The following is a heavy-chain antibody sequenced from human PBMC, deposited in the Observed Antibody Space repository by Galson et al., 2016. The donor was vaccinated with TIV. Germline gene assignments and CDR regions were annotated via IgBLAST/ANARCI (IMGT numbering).Heavy chain of an antibody. Sequence: SVKVSCKVSGYTLTELSMHWVRQAPGKGLEWMGGFDPEDGETIYAQKSQGRVTMTEDTSPDTAYMELSSLRSEDTAVYYCATSRGRYFDWLFGYWGQGTLVTVSS. J-gene: IGHJ4*02. D-gene: IGHD3-9*01. CDR1: GYTLTELS. CDR3: ATSRGRYFDWLFGY. CDR2: FDPEDGET. V-gene: IGHV1-24*01.